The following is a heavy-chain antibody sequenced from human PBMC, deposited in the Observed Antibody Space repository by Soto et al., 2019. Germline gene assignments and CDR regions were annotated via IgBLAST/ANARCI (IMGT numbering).Heavy chain of an antibody. CDR3: ARLTGRHGPRIDY. CDR2: INHSGST. V-gene: IGHV4-34*01. Sequence: SETLSLTCAVYGGSFSGYYWSWIRQPPGKGLEWIGEINHSGSTNYNPSLKSRVTISVDTSKNQFSLKLSSVTAADTAVYYCARLTGRHGPRIDYWGQGTLVTVSS. CDR1: GGSFSGYY. J-gene: IGHJ4*02. D-gene: IGHD7-27*01.